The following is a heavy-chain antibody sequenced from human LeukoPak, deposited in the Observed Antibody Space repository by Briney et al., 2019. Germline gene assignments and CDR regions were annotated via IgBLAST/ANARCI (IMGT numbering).Heavy chain of an antibody. D-gene: IGHD3-9*01. Sequence: PGKSLRLSCAASGFTFNTYAMHWVRQAPGKGLEWVAVISHDGSDKYYSDSVKGRFTISRDNSKNTLYLQMNSLRAEDTAVYFCATYYDFLTGQMDIEYFQHWGQGTLVTVSS. V-gene: IGHV3-30*04. CDR1: GFTFNTYA. CDR2: ISHDGSDK. CDR3: ATYYDFLTGQMDIEYFQH. J-gene: IGHJ1*01.